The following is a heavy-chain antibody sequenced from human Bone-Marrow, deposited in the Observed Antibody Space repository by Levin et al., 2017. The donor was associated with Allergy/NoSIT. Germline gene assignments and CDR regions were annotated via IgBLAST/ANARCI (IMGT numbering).Heavy chain of an antibody. CDR3: ARTGGEYQLLPGIAVAGFDY. Sequence: PGGSLRLSCAASGFTFSSYAMHWVRQAPGKGLEWVAVISYDGSNKYYADSVKGRFTISRDNSKNTLYLQMNSLRAEDTAVYYCARTGGEYQLLPGIAVAGFDYWGQGTLVTVSS. V-gene: IGHV3-30-3*01. CDR1: GFTFSSYA. D-gene: IGHD6-19*01. CDR2: ISYDGSNK. J-gene: IGHJ4*02.